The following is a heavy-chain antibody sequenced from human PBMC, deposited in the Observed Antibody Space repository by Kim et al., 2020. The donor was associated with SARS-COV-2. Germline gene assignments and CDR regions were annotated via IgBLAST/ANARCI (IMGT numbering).Heavy chain of an antibody. CDR3: ARDEDGSGSYY. V-gene: IGHV1-69*04. D-gene: IGHD3-10*01. J-gene: IGHJ4*02. Sequence: ANYAQKFQGRVTITADKSTRTAYMELSSLRSEDTAVYYCARDEDGSGSYYWGQGTLVTVSS. CDR2: A.